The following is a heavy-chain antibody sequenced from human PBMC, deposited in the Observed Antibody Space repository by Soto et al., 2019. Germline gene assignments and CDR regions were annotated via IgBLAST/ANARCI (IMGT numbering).Heavy chain of an antibody. CDR3: AKDLVLYSSSSPHYFDY. D-gene: IGHD6-6*01. CDR1: VFPLSSYA. V-gene: IGHV3-23*01. J-gene: IGHJ4*02. Sequence: QPGGSLRLSCAASVFPLSSYAMSWVRQAPGKGLECISVISGSGGSTYYADSVKGRFTISRDNSKNTLYLQMNSLRAEDSATYYCAKDLVLYSSSSPHYFDYWGQGSLVTVSS. CDR2: ISGSGGST.